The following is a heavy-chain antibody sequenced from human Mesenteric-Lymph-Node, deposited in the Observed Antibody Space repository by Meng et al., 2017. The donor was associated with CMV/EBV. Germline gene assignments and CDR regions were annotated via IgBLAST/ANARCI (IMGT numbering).Heavy chain of an antibody. V-gene: IGHV3-30*02. J-gene: IGHJ6*02. CDR3: VRGEYQLESDGMDV. D-gene: IGHD2-2*01. Sequence: GESLKISCAASGFTFSSFGIHWVRQAPGKGLEWVAFIRYDGSNKYYVDSVKGRFTISRDNAKNSVNLQMNSLRAEDTAVYYCVRGEYQLESDGMDVWGQGTTVTVSS. CDR1: GFTFSSFG. CDR2: IRYDGSNK.